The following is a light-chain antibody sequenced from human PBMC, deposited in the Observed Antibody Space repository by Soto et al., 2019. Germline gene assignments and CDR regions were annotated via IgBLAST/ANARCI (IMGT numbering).Light chain of an antibody. Sequence: QSVLAQPTSVSGSPGQSIAISCTGPRSDMGGYNYVSWHQQHPGKAPKVLIVVVSNRPSGVSDRFSGSKSGNTAYLTISGLQPEDEADYYCSSYRSGGIFVFGRGTKRTVL. CDR1: RSDMGGYNY. CDR2: VVS. CDR3: SSYRSGGIFV. J-gene: IGLJ1*01. V-gene: IGLV2-14*01.